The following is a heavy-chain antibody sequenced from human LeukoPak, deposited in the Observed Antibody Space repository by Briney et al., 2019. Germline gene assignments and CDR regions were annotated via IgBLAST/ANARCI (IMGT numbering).Heavy chain of an antibody. V-gene: IGHV4-59*11. J-gene: IGHJ3*02. CDR1: GGSLTYHY. Sequence: SETLSLTCTVSGGSLTYHYWTWIRQSPGRRPEWIGYIYYSGSTHYNPSLESRVAFSVDTSKNQVSLKLSSVTAADTAIYYCARFSIAAAAYRSHNAFDIWGQGTMVTVSS. CDR2: IYYSGST. CDR3: ARFSIAAAAYRSHNAFDI. D-gene: IGHD6-13*01.